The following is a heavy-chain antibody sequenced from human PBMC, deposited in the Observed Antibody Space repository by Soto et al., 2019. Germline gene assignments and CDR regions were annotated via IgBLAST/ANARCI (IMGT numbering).Heavy chain of an antibody. Sequence: ASVKVSCKVSGYTLTELSMHWVRQAPGKGLEWMGGFDPEDGETIYAQKFQGRVTMTEDTSTDTAYMELSSLRSEDTAVYYCATAIPYGDFLNDWFDPWGQGTLVTVSS. D-gene: IGHD4-17*01. CDR3: ATAIPYGDFLNDWFDP. V-gene: IGHV1-24*01. CDR2: FDPEDGET. J-gene: IGHJ5*02. CDR1: GYTLTELS.